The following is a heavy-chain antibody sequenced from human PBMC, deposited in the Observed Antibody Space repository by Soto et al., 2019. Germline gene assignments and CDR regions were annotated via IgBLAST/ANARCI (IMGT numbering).Heavy chain of an antibody. CDR1: GVSFTSSA. D-gene: IGHD3-9*01. CDR3: AADLQYDILTGYSPTDAFDI. CDR2: IVVGSGNT. J-gene: IGHJ3*02. V-gene: IGHV1-58*01. Sequence: SVKLSCKACGVSFTSSAVQWVRQARKQRLEWIGWIVVGSGNTNYAQKFQERVTITRDMSTSTAYMELSSLRSEDTAVYYCAADLQYDILTGYSPTDAFDIWGQGTMVTVSS.